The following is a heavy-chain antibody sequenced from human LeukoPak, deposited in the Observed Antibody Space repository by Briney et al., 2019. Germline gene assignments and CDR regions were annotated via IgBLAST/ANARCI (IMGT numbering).Heavy chain of an antibody. D-gene: IGHD3-3*01. CDR2: INTNTGNP. CDR1: GYTFTSYA. CDR3: ARNHYYDFWSGYSTYYYYGMDV. V-gene: IGHV7-4-1*02. J-gene: IGHJ6*02. Sequence: ASVKVSCKASGYTFTSYAMNWVRQAPGQGLEWMGWINTNTGNPTYAQGFTGRFVFSLDTSVSTAYLQISSLKAEDTAVYYCARNHYYDFWSGYSTYYYYGMDVWGQGTTVTVSS.